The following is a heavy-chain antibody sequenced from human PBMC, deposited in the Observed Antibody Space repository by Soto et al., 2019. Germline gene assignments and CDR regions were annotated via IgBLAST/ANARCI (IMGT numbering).Heavy chain of an antibody. Sequence: SETLSLTCAVNGGSFSGYYWSWIRQPPGKGLEWIGEINHSGSTNYNPSLKSRVTISVDTSKNQFSLKLSSVTAADTAVYYCARSDATTILGPSDFDYWGQGTLVTVSS. D-gene: IGHD1-7*01. CDR1: GGSFSGYY. CDR3: ARSDATTILGPSDFDY. J-gene: IGHJ4*02. V-gene: IGHV4-34*01. CDR2: INHSGST.